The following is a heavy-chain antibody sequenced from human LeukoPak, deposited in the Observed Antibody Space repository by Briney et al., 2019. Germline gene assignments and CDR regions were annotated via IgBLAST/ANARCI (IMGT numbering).Heavy chain of an antibody. D-gene: IGHD1-1*01. CDR2: ISYDGSNK. J-gene: IGHJ4*02. V-gene: IGHV3-30*18. Sequence: PGGSLRLSCAASGFTFSSYGMHWVRQAPGKGLEWVAVISYDGSNKYYADSVKGRFTISRDNSKNTLYLQMNSLRAEDTAVYYCAKVLEMESAYYFDYWGQGTLVTVSS. CDR3: AKVLEMESAYYFDY. CDR1: GFTFSSYG.